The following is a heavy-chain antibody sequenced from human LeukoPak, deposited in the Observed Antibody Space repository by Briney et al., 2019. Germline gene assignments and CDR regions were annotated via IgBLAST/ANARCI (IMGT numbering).Heavy chain of an antibody. J-gene: IGHJ4*02. CDR1: GGSFSGYY. V-gene: IGHV4-34*01. CDR3: ARTTVTTPQDDY. D-gene: IGHD4-17*01. Sequence: PSETLSLTCAVYGGSFSGYYWSWIRQPPGKGLEWIGEINHSGSTNYNPSLKSRVTISADTSKNQFSLKLSSVTAADTAVYYCARTTVTTPQDDYWGQGTLVTVSS. CDR2: INHSGST.